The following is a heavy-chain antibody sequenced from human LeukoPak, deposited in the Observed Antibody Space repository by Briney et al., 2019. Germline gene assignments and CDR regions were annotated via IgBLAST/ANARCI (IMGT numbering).Heavy chain of an antibody. D-gene: IGHD6-6*01. CDR3: ARGPYSSSSLYYYYYMDV. Sequence: PSQTLSLTCTVSGGSISSGGYYWSWIRQPPGKGLEWIGYIYHSGSTYYNPSLKSRVTISVDRSKNQFSLKLSSVTAADTAVYYCARGPYSSSSLYYYYYMDVWGKGTTVTVSS. V-gene: IGHV4-30-2*01. CDR2: IYHSGST. J-gene: IGHJ6*03. CDR1: GGSISSGGYY.